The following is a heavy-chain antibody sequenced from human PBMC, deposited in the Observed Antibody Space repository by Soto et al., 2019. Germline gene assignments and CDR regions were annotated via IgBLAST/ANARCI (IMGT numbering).Heavy chain of an antibody. CDR1: GGSISSYY. J-gene: IGHJ4*02. D-gene: IGHD6-19*01. V-gene: IGHV4-59*01. CDR3: ARARIAVAGIDY. CDR2: IYYSGST. Sequence: ETLSLTCTVSGGSISSYYWSWIRQPPGKGLEWIGYIYYSGSTNYNPSLKSRVTISVDTSKNQFSLKLSSVTAAVTAVYYCARARIAVAGIDYWGQVPLDTFSS.